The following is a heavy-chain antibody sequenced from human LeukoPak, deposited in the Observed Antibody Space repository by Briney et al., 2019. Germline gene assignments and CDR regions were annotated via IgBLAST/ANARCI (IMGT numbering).Heavy chain of an antibody. J-gene: IGHJ4*02. D-gene: IGHD6-13*01. Sequence: SVKVSCKASGGTFSSYAINWVRQAPGQGLEWMGRIIPIFGTANYAQKFQGRVTITTDESTSTAYMELSSLRSEDTAVYYCARDRPYSSSWYYRGQGTLVTVSS. CDR1: GGTFSSYA. V-gene: IGHV1-69*05. CDR3: ARDRPYSSSWYY. CDR2: IIPIFGTA.